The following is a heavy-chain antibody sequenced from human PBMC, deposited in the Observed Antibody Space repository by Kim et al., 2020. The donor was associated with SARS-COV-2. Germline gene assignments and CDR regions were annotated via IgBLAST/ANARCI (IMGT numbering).Heavy chain of an antibody. J-gene: IGHJ6*02. CDR3: ARDPRDNYDFWSGYANYYYYGMDV. CDR2: IWYDGSNK. Sequence: GGSLRLSCAASGFTFSSYGMHWVRQAPGKGLEWVAVIWYDGSNKYYADSVKGRFTISRDNSKNTPYLQMNSLRAEDTAVYYCARDPRDNYDFWSGYANYYYYGMDVWGQGTTVTVSS. CDR1: GFTFSSYG. D-gene: IGHD3-3*01. V-gene: IGHV3-33*08.